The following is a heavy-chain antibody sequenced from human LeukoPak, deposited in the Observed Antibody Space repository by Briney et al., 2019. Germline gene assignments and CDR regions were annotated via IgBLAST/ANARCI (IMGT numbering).Heavy chain of an antibody. CDR1: GFTFSSYD. V-gene: IGHV3-13*01. J-gene: IGHJ6*03. D-gene: IGHD1-1*01. Sequence: GGSLRLSCAASGFTFSSYDMHWVRQATGKGLEWVSAIGTAGDTYYPGSVKGRFTISRENAKNSLYLQMNSLRAGDTAVYYCAGDWGTRSMDVWGKGTTVTVSS. CDR3: AGDWGTRSMDV. CDR2: IGTAGDT.